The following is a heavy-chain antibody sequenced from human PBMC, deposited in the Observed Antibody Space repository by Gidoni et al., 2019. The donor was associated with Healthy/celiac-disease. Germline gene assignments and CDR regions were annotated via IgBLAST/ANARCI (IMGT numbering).Heavy chain of an antibody. V-gene: IGHV1-69*01. CDR3: ARDKDGYSGYEPHYYYYGMDV. CDR1: GGTFSSYA. Sequence: QVQLVQSGAEVKKPGSSVKVSCKASGGTFSSYAISWVRQAPGQGLEWMGGIIPIFGTANYAQKFQGRVTITADESTSTAYMELSSLRSEDTAVYYCARDKDGYSGYEPHYYYYGMDVWAKGPRSPSP. CDR2: IIPIFGTA. D-gene: IGHD5-12*01. J-gene: IGHJ6*02.